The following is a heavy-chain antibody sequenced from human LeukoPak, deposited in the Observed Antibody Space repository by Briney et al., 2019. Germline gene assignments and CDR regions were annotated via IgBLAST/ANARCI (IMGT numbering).Heavy chain of an antibody. CDR3: ARERYCSGGGCYRGYAFHV. CDR1: GFTFSSYW. CDR2: IKQDGSET. D-gene: IGHD2-15*01. J-gene: IGHJ3*01. Sequence: PGGSLRLSCAASGFTFSSYWMSWVRQAPGKGLEWVANIKQDGSETYYVDSVKGRFTISRDNARNSLFLQMSSLRAEDTAVYYCARERYCSGGGCYRGYAFHVWGQGTVVTVSS. V-gene: IGHV3-7*01.